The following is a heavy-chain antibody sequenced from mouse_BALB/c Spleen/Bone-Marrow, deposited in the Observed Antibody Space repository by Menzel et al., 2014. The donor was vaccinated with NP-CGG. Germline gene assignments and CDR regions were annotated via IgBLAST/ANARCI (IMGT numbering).Heavy chain of an antibody. Sequence: VQLVESGAELVKPGASVKLSCKASGYTFTSYYMYWVKQRPGQGLEWIGEINPSNGGTNFNEKFKSKATLTVDKSSSTAYMQLSSLTSEDSAVYYCTRYGNYYFDYWSQGTTLTVSS. D-gene: IGHD2-1*01. CDR1: GYTFTSYY. V-gene: IGHV1S81*02. J-gene: IGHJ2*01. CDR3: TRYGNYYFDY. CDR2: INPSNGGT.